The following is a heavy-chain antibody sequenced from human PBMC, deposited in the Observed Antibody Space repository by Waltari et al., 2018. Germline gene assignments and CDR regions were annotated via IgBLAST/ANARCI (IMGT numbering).Heavy chain of an antibody. D-gene: IGHD6-13*01. CDR2: IYTSGST. Sequence: QVQLQESGPGLVKPSETLSLTCTVSGGSISSYYWSWIRQPAGKGLEWIGRIYTSGSTNYNPSLKSRVTMSVDTSKNQFSLKLSSVTAADTAVYYCAREIAAAGSSDWFDPWGQGTLVTVSS. CDR1: GGSISSYY. V-gene: IGHV4-4*07. CDR3: AREIAAAGSSDWFDP. J-gene: IGHJ5*02.